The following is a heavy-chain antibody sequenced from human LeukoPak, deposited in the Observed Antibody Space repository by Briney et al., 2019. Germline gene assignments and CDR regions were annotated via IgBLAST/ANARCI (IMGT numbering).Heavy chain of an antibody. CDR3: ARGLGYSSSWYIVDP. CDR2: ISSSGSTI. D-gene: IGHD6-13*01. V-gene: IGHV3-11*01. Sequence: GGSLRLSCAASGFTFSDYYMSWVRQAPGKGLEWVSYISSSGSTIYYADSVKGRFTISRDNAKNSLYLQMNSLRAEDTAVYYCARGLGYSSSWYIVDPWGQGTLVTVSS. CDR1: GFTFSDYY. J-gene: IGHJ5*02.